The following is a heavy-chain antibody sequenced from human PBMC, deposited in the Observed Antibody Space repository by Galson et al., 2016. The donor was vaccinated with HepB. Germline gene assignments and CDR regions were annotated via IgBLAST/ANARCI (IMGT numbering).Heavy chain of an antibody. CDR2: ISSRSTYI. CDR1: GFTFSTQS. J-gene: IGHJ5*02. Sequence: SLRLSCAASGFTFSTQSMNWVRQAPGKGLEWVASISSRSTYIHYADSVEGRFTISRDNAKNVLYLEMSSLRVEDTAVYYCAREKGVSTMDSHWFDPWGQGTLVAVSS. D-gene: IGHD4/OR15-4a*01. V-gene: IGHV3-21*01. CDR3: AREKGVSTMDSHWFDP.